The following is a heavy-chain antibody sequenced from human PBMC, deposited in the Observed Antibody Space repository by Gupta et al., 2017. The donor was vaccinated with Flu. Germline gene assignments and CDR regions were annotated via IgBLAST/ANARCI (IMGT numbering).Heavy chain of an antibody. V-gene: IGHV3-15*01. J-gene: IGHJ4*02. Sequence: ISRDDSKNTLYLQMNSLKTEDTAVYYCTHRSMGSIDYWGQGTLVTVSS. CDR3: THRSMGSIDY. D-gene: IGHD3-10*01.